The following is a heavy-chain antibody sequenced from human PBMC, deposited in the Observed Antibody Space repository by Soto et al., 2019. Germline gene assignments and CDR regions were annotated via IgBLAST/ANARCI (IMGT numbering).Heavy chain of an antibody. CDR2: IIPIFGTA. CDR3: ATGLHTYYYDSSGYYTFDY. CDR1: GGTFSSYA. D-gene: IGHD3-22*01. J-gene: IGHJ4*02. Sequence: GASVEVSCKASGGTFSSYAISWVRQAPGQGLEWMGGIIPIFGTANYAQKFQGRVTITADKSTSTAYMELRSLRSEDTAVYYCATGLHTYYYDSSGYYTFDYWGQGNLVTVSS. V-gene: IGHV1-69*06.